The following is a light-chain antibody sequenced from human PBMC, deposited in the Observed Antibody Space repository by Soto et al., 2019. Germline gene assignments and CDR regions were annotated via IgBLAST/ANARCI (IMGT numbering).Light chain of an antibody. Sequence: EIVLTQSPATLSLSPAERATLSCRANQSVSIYLAWYQQKPGQAPRLLIYDASNRATGIPARFSGSGSGTDFTLTISSLEPEDFAVYYCQQRTNWPLTFGGGTKVEIK. V-gene: IGKV3-11*01. CDR1: QSVSIY. CDR2: DAS. CDR3: QQRTNWPLT. J-gene: IGKJ4*01.